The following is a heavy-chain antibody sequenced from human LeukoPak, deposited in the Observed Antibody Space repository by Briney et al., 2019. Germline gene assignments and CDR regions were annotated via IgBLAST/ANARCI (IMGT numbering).Heavy chain of an antibody. Sequence: PGGSLRLSCAASGFTFDDYGMSWVRQAPGKGLEWVSGTNWNGGSTGYADSVKGRFTISRDNAKDSLYLQMNSLRAEDTAVYYCARVRSGYSHENYFDYWGQGTLVTVSS. V-gene: IGHV3-20*04. CDR2: TNWNGGST. D-gene: IGHD5-18*01. CDR3: ARVRSGYSHENYFDY. CDR1: GFTFDDYG. J-gene: IGHJ4*02.